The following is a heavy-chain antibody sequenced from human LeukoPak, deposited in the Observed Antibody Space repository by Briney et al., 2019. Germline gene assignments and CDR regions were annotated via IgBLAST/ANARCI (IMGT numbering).Heavy chain of an antibody. CDR1: EFSVGSNY. D-gene: IGHD1-1*01. J-gene: IGHJ4*02. CDR2: IYSGGST. Sequence: QPGGSLRLSCAASEFSVGSNYMTWVRQAPGKGLEWVSLIYSGGSTYYADSVKGRFTISRDNSKNNVYLQMYSLRVEDTSIYYCVRDYNWGFDYWGQGTVVTVSS. CDR3: VRDYNWGFDY. V-gene: IGHV3-66*01.